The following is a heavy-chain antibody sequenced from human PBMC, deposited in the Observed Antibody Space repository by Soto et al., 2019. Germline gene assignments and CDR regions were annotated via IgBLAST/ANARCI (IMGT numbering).Heavy chain of an antibody. Sequence: SETLSLTCTVSGGSMRNYFWTWIRQPPGKGLEWIGYIHYSGTTSFFPSYNPSLRSRVTISEDTSKNQFSLKLLSVTTADTAVYLCAAGEASSRNLAPYYLDFWGQGTLVTVSS. CDR3: AAGEASSRNLAPYYLDF. D-gene: IGHD6-13*01. V-gene: IGHV4-59*01. J-gene: IGHJ4*02. CDR2: IHYSGTT. CDR1: GGSMRNYF.